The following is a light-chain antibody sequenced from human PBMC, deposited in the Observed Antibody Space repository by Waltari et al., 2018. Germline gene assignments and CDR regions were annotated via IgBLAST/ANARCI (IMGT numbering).Light chain of an antibody. Sequence: EMVMTQSPATLSVSPGDRATLSCRASQSVSSDLAWYQQKSGQAPRLLIYAASNRATGIPARFNGGGSGTEFTLTISSLQSGDSAVYYCQQYNNWPLTFGQGTKVEIK. CDR3: QQYNNWPLT. CDR2: AAS. J-gene: IGKJ1*01. V-gene: IGKV3-15*01. CDR1: QSVSSD.